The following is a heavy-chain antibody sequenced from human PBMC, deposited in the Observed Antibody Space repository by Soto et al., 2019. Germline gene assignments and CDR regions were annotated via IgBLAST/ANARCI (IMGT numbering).Heavy chain of an antibody. Sequence: PGGALRLSCAASGFNFGPFWMHWVRQVPGKRLVWVSHINSDGSTIAYADSVKGRFTISRDNAKSTLFLQMNSLRVEDTAVYYCARDRGYPDSFDIWGQGTMVTVSS. CDR2: INSDGSTI. CDR3: ARDRGYPDSFDI. D-gene: IGHD3-10*01. CDR1: GFNFGPFW. J-gene: IGHJ3*02. V-gene: IGHV3-74*01.